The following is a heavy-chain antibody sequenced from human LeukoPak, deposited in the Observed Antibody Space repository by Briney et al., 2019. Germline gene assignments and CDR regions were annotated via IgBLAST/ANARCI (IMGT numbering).Heavy chain of an antibody. Sequence: SETLSLTCTVSGGSISSYYWGWIRQPPGKGLEWIGSIYYSGSTYYNPSLKSRVTISVDTSKNQFSLKLSSVTAADTAVYYCARGEDSSGYLWGQGTLVTVSS. CDR2: IYYSGST. CDR3: ARGEDSSGYL. D-gene: IGHD3-22*01. V-gene: IGHV4-39*01. CDR1: GGSISSYY. J-gene: IGHJ4*02.